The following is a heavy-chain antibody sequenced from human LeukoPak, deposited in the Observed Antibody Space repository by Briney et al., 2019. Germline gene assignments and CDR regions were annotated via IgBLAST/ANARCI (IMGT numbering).Heavy chain of an antibody. J-gene: IGHJ4*02. CDR3: ARGGGEMATITDY. D-gene: IGHD5-24*01. CDR1: GFTFSSYD. CDR2: ISYDGTNK. Sequence: GRSLRLSCAASGFTFSSYDMHWVRQAPGKGLEWVAVISYDGTNKNYADSVKGRLTISRDNSKNTLFLQMNSRRAEDTAGYFWARGGGEMATITDYWGQGTLVTVSS. V-gene: IGHV3-30*14.